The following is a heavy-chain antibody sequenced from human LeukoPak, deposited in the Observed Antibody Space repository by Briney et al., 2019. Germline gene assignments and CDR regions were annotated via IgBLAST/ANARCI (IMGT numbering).Heavy chain of an antibody. CDR2: INSDGSST. Sequence: GGSLRLSCAASGFTFSNYWMHWVRQAPGKGLVWVSRINSDGSSTSYADSVKGRFTISRDNAKNTLYLQMNSLRAEDTAAYYCAGVMRVIVVVADAFDIWGQGTMVTVSS. J-gene: IGHJ3*02. CDR1: GFTFSNYW. CDR3: AGVMRVIVVVADAFDI. D-gene: IGHD3-22*01. V-gene: IGHV3-74*01.